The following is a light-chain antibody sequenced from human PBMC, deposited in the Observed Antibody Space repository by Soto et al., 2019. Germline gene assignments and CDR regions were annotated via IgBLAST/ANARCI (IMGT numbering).Light chain of an antibody. V-gene: IGLV2-14*03. J-gene: IGLJ2*01. CDR2: DVT. CDR1: SSDVGVYNY. Sequence: QSVLTQPASVSGSLGRSITMSCTGTSSDVGVYNYVSWYQQHPGQAPKLLIHDVTNRPSGISDRFSGSKSANTASLTISNLRPEDEAHYYCSSYTTFRTPHVAFGGGTK. CDR3: SSYTTFRTPHVA.